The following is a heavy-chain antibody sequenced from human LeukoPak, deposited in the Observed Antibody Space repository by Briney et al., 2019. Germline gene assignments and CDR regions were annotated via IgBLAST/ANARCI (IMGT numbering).Heavy chain of an antibody. CDR2: ISGSGGST. Sequence: ETLSLTCTVSGRSISSYYWSWVRQPPGKGLEWVSAISGSGGSTYYADSVKGRFTISRDNSKNTLYLQMNSLRAEDTAVYYCAKDAFSGSYYYYYYYMDVWGKGTTVTVSS. J-gene: IGHJ6*03. CDR1: GRSISSYY. V-gene: IGHV3-23*01. D-gene: IGHD3-10*01. CDR3: AKDAFSGSYYYYYYYMDV.